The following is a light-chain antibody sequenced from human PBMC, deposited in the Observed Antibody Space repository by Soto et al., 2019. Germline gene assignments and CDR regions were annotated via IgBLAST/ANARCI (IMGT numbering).Light chain of an antibody. J-gene: IGKJ1*01. Sequence: DIQMTQSPSSLSASVGDRVTITCRASQSISSYLNWYQQKPVKAPKLLIYAASSLQSGVPSRFSGSGSGTDFTLTISSLQPEDFATYYCQQSYSTPWTFGQGTKV. CDR3: QQSYSTPWT. CDR1: QSISSY. V-gene: IGKV1-39*01. CDR2: AAS.